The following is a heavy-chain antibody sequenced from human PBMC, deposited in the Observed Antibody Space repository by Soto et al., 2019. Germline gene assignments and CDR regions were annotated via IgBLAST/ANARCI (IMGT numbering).Heavy chain of an antibody. CDR3: ARHLWVGSSWYLGALDI. D-gene: IGHD6-13*01. V-gene: IGHV4-59*08. CDR1: ADSISNYY. Sequence: SETLSLTCTVSADSISNYYWSWIRQPPGKGLEWIGYIYYSGGTHYNPSLKSRVTISVDTSKNQFSLKLSSVTAADTAVYYCARHLWVGSSWYLGALDIWGQGTMVTVSS. CDR2: IYYSGGT. J-gene: IGHJ3*02.